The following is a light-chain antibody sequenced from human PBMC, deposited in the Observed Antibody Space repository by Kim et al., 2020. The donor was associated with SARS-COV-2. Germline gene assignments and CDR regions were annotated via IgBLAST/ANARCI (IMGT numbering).Light chain of an antibody. V-gene: IGKV3-20*01. CDR3: QQYDSSPTVT. J-gene: IGKJ5*01. CDR1: QSISNGY. CDR2: SAS. Sequence: EIVLTQSPGTLSLFPGERATLSCRASQSISNGYLAWYQHKPGQSPRLFMHSASRRASGTPDRFSGTGSGTDFILTISRLEPEDFAVYYCQQYDSSPTVTFGQGTRLEIK.